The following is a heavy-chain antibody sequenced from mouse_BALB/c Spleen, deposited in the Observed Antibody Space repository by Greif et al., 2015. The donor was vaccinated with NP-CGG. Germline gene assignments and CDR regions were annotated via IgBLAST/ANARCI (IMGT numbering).Heavy chain of an antibody. J-gene: IGHJ3*01. CDR3: ARDTGTFAY. Sequence: EVQGVESGGGLVQPGGSLRLSCATSGFTFTDYYMSWVRQPPGKAPEWLGFIRNKANGYTTEYSASVKGRFTISRDNSQGILYLQMNTLRAEDSATYYCARDTGTFAYWGQGTLVTVSA. D-gene: IGHD4-1*01. CDR1: GFTFTDYY. V-gene: IGHV7-3*02. CDR2: IRNKANGYTT.